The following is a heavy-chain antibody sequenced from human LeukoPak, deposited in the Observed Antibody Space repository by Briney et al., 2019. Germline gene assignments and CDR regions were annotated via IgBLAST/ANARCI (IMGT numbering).Heavy chain of an antibody. V-gene: IGHV1-2*04. D-gene: IGHD3-10*01. CDR2: INPNSGGT. J-gene: IGHJ4*02. CDR3: ARGVYGSRPRYFDY. Sequence: ASVKVSCKASGYTFTGYYMHWVRQAPGQGLEWMGWINPNSGGTNYAQKFQGWVTMTRDTSISTACMELSRLRSDDTAVYYCARGVYGSRPRYFDYWGQGTLVTVSS. CDR1: GYTFTGYY.